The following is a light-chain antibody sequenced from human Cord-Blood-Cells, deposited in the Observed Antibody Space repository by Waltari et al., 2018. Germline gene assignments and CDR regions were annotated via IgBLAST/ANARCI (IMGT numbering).Light chain of an antibody. V-gene: IGKV3-11*01. J-gene: IGKJ3*01. Sequence: EIVLTQSPATLSLSPGERATLSCRASQSVSSYLAWYQQKPGQAARLLIYDASTRATGIQARFSGSGSGTDFTLTISSLEPEDFAVYYCQQRSNWPPRVTFGPGTKVDIK. CDR2: DAS. CDR1: QSVSSY. CDR3: QQRSNWPPRVT.